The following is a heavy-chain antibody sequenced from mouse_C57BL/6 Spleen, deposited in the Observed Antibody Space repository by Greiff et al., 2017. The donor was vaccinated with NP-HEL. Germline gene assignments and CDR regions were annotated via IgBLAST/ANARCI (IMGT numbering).Heavy chain of an antibody. CDR3: ARDGSSGYRDY. CDR1: GYAFSSSW. V-gene: IGHV1-82*01. J-gene: IGHJ2*01. D-gene: IGHD3-2*02. CDR2: IYPGDGDT. Sequence: VQLQQSGPELVKPGASVKISCKASGYAFSSSWMNWVKQRPGQGLEWIGRIYPGDGDTNYNGKFKGKATLTADKSSSTAYMQLSSLTSEDSAVYFCARDGSSGYRDYWGQGTTLTVSS.